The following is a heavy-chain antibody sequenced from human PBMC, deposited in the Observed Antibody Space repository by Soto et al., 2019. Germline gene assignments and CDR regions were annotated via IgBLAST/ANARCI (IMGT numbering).Heavy chain of an antibody. V-gene: IGHV1-3*03. J-gene: IGHJ5*02. CDR3: ARCTDYYDSSGYYSRWFDP. CDR2: INAGNGNT. CDR1: GYTFTSYA. Sequence: GASVKVSCKASGYTFTSYAMHWVRQAPGQRLEWMGWINAGNGNTKYSQEFQGRVTITRDTSASTAYMELSSLRAEDTAVYYCARCTDYYDSSGYYSRWFDPWGQGTLVTVSS. D-gene: IGHD3-22*01.